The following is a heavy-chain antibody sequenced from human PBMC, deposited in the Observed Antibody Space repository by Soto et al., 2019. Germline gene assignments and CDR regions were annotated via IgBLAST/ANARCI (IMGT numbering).Heavy chain of an antibody. V-gene: IGHV3-30*18. CDR1: GCSFSSYG. Sequence: GGSLRLSCEASGCSFSSYGMHWVRQAPGKGLEWVAVISDDGTFKDYADSVKGRFTISRDNSDNTLFLQMNSLVPNDTAVYYCAKDYGPKAPYPYSNTHTDFWGQGTRVTVSS. CDR3: AKDYGPKAPYPYSNTHTDF. J-gene: IGHJ4*02. CDR2: ISDDGTFK. D-gene: IGHD6-13*01.